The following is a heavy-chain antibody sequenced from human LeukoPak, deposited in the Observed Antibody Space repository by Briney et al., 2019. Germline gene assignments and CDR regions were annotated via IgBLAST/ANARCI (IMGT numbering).Heavy chain of an antibody. Sequence: SETLSLTCTVSGGSISSYYWSWIRQPAGKGLEWIGRIYTSGSTNYNPSLKSRVTMSVGTSKNQFSLKLSSVTAADTAVYYCARAPGSGSYQYYFDYWGQGTLVTVSS. CDR1: GGSISSYY. J-gene: IGHJ4*02. CDR3: ARAPGSGSYQYYFDY. D-gene: IGHD3-10*01. V-gene: IGHV4-4*07. CDR2: IYTSGST.